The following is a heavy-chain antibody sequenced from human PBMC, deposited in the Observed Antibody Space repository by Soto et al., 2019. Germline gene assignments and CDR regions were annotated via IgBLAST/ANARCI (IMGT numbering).Heavy chain of an antibody. CDR2: ISSSSDYI. V-gene: IGHV3-21*01. CDR3: ASSATSDSSGYYVLFDY. J-gene: IGHJ4*02. D-gene: IGHD3-22*01. CDR1: GFTFSRES. Sequence: PGWSLRLSCAASGFTFSRESMNWVRQAPGKGLEWVSSISSSSDYIYYAVSVKGRFTISRDNAKNSLYLQTNNLRAEETDVYYCASSATSDSSGYYVLFDYWGQGTLVTVSP.